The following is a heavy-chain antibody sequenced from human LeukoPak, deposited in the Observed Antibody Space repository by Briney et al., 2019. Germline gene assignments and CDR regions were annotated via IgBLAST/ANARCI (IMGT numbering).Heavy chain of an antibody. CDR3: ARGGYCTNGVCYRHAFDI. CDR2: ISSSGSTI. D-gene: IGHD2-8*01. CDR1: GFTFSDYY. Sequence: GGSLRLSCAASGFTFSDYYMSWIRRAPGKGLEWVSYISSSGSTIYYADSVKGRFTISRDNAKNSLYLQMNSLRAEDTAVHYCARGGYCTNGVCYRHAFDIWGQGTMVTVSS. J-gene: IGHJ3*02. V-gene: IGHV3-11*04.